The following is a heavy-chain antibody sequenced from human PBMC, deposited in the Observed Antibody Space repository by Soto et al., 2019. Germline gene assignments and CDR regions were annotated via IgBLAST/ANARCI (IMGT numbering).Heavy chain of an antibody. CDR2: IYYSGST. V-gene: IGHV4-39*01. CDR1: GGSISISSYY. Sequence: SEPLSLTCTVSGGSISISSYYWASIRLPPGKGLVWIGSIYYSGSTYYNPSLKSRVTISLDTSKNQFSLKLSSVTAADTAVYYCAIIPYDILTGYYGMDVWGQGTTVT. J-gene: IGHJ6*02. D-gene: IGHD3-9*01. CDR3: AIIPYDILTGYYGMDV.